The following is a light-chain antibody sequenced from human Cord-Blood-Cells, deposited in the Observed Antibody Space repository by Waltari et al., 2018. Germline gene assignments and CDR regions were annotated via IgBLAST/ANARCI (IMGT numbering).Light chain of an antibody. CDR1: QSISSY. CDR3: QQSYSTPYS. J-gene: IGKJ2*03. Sequence: DIQMTQSPYSLSASVGDRVTITCRASQSISSYLNWYQQKPWKAPKLLIDAASSLQSGVPSRFSGSGSGTDFTLTISILQPEDFATYYCQQSYSTPYSFGQGTKLEIK. V-gene: IGKV1-39*01. CDR2: AAS.